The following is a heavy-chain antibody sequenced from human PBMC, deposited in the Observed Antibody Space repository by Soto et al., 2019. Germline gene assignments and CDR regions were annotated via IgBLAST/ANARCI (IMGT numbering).Heavy chain of an antibody. Sequence: QVQLQESGPGLVKPSQTLSLTCTVSGGSISSGDYYWSWIRQPPGKGLEWIGYVYYSGSTYYNPSLTRRATRSVNTSKNQVSLMLSSVTAAGTAVYYCARGGYYGSGSYRRGNWFDPWGQGTLVTVSS. D-gene: IGHD3-10*01. J-gene: IGHJ5*02. V-gene: IGHV4-30-4*01. CDR2: VYYSGST. CDR3: ARGGYYGSGSYRRGNWFDP. CDR1: GGSISSGDYY.